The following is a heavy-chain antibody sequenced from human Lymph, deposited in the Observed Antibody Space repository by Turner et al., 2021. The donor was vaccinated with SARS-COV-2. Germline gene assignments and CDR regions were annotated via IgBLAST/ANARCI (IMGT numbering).Heavy chain of an antibody. J-gene: IGHJ4*02. Sequence: EVQLVESGGGLIQLGGSLRLSCAASGFTVSSNYMSWVRQAPGKGLGWVSLIYSGGSTLYADSVKGRFTISRDNSKNTLYLQMNSLRADDTAVYYCARVLPYGDYFDFWGQGTLVTVSS. CDR1: GFTVSSNY. V-gene: IGHV3-53*01. CDR2: IYSGGST. CDR3: ARVLPYGDYFDF. D-gene: IGHD4-17*01.